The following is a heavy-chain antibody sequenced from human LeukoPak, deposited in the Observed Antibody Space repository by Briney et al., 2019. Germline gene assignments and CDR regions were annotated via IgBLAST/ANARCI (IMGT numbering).Heavy chain of an antibody. CDR3: AKDLSSGSRRAY. V-gene: IGHV3-23*01. J-gene: IGHJ4*02. CDR1: GFTFSSYA. D-gene: IGHD6-19*01. CDR2: ISGNGGVA. Sequence: GGSLRLSCAASGFTFSSYAMSWVRQAPGKGLEWVSIISGNGGVAFYADSVKGRFTISRDNSKNTLYLQMNSLRAEDTGVYYCAKDLSSGSRRAYWGQGTLVTVSS.